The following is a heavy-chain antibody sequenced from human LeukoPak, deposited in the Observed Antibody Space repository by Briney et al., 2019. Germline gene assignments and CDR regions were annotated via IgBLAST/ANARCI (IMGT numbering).Heavy chain of an antibody. CDR1: GSSFTSYW. CDR2: IYPGDSDT. J-gene: IGHJ4*02. CDR3: ARLPYYDSSGYYFSFDY. V-gene: IGHV5-51*01. D-gene: IGHD3-22*01. Sequence: GESLKISCKGSGSSFTSYWIGWVRQLPGKGLEWMGIIYPGDSDTRYSPTFQGQVTISADRSISTAYLQWSSLKASDTAMYYCARLPYYDSSGYYFSFDYWGQGTLVTVSS.